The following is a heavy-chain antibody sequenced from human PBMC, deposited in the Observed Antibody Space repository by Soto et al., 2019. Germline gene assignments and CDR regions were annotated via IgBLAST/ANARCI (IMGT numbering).Heavy chain of an antibody. CDR2: ISAYNGNT. CDR1: GYTFTSYG. CDR3: ARDPSTYYYDSSGYFT. V-gene: IGHV1-18*01. D-gene: IGHD3-22*01. J-gene: IGHJ4*02. Sequence: QVQLVQSGAEVKKPGASVKVSCKAPGYTFTSYGISWVRQAPGQGLEWMGWISAYNGNTNYAQKLQGRVTMTTDTSTSTAYMELRSLRSDDTAVYYCARDPSTYYYDSSGYFTWSQGTLVTVSS.